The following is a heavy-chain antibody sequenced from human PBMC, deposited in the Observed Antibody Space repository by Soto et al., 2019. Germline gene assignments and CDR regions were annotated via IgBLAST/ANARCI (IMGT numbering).Heavy chain of an antibody. D-gene: IGHD3-10*01. V-gene: IGHV1-3*01. CDR3: ARVAPSGGSVPRFDP. J-gene: IGHJ5*02. Sequence: QVQLVQSGAEVKEPGASVRVSCKAFGYTFTAYNIYWLRQAPGQGLEWMGWINAGNGNTRSSRKFQGRVIITRDTSATTAYLEVDSLRSEDTAIYYCARVAPSGGSVPRFDPWGQGTLLTVSS. CDR1: GYTFTAYN. CDR2: INAGNGNT.